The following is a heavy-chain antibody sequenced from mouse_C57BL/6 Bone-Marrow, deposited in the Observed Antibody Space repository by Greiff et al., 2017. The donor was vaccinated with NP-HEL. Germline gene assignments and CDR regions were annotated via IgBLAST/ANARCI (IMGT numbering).Heavy chain of an antibody. J-gene: IGHJ1*03. CDR1: GYSFTGYF. D-gene: IGHD1-1*01. V-gene: IGHV1-20*01. CDR2: INPYNGDT. Sequence: EVQLQQSGPELVKPGDSVKISCKASGYSFTGYFMNWVMQSHGKSLEWIGRINPYNGDTFYNQKFKGKATLTVDKSSSTAHMELRSLTSEDSAVYYCARSYGSSRYWYFDVWGTGTTVTVSS. CDR3: ARSYGSSRYWYFDV.